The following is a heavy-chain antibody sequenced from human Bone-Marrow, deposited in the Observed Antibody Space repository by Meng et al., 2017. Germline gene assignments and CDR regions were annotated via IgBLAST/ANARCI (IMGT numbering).Heavy chain of an antibody. Sequence: GESLKISCAASGFTFSDYYMSWIRQAPGKGLEWVSYISSSGSTIYYADSVKGRFTISRDNAKNSLYLQMNSLRAEDTAVYYCARVLLWFGELFPEYYFDYWGQGTLVTVSS. CDR1: GFTFSDYY. CDR2: ISSSGSTI. D-gene: IGHD3-10*01. J-gene: IGHJ4*02. V-gene: IGHV3-11*04. CDR3: ARVLLWFGELFPEYYFDY.